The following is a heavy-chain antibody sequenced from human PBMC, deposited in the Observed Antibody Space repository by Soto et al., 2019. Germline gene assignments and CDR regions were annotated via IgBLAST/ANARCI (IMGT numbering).Heavy chain of an antibody. V-gene: IGHV1-24*01. CDR1: GYTLTELS. J-gene: IGHJ4*02. D-gene: IGHD3-10*01. CDR2: FDPEDGET. Sequence: ASVKVSCKVSGYTLTELSMHWVRQAPGKGLEWMGGFDPEDGETIYAQKFQGRVTMTEDKSTDTAYMELSSLRSEDTAVYYCATDNYGSGSYRGPYWGQGTLVTVSS. CDR3: ATDNYGSGSYRGPY.